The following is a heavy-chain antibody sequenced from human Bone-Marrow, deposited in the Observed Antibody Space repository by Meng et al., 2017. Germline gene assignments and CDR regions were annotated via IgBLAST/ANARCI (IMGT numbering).Heavy chain of an antibody. CDR3: AREQWLVPLYYYYGMDV. CDR1: GCTFSSYA. CDR2: IIHIFGTA. Sequence: SVKVSCKASGCTFSSYAISWVRQAPGQGLEWMGGIIHIFGTANYAQKFQGRVTITADESTSTAYMEMSSLRSEDTAVYYCAREQWLVPLYYYYGMDVWGQGTTVTVSS. V-gene: IGHV1-69*13. J-gene: IGHJ6*02. D-gene: IGHD6-19*01.